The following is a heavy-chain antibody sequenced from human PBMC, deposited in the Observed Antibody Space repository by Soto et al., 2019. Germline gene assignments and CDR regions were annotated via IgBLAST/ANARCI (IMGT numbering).Heavy chain of an antibody. J-gene: IGHJ6*03. CDR3: ARIGLGYYDFWSGYFGPDYYYYMDV. D-gene: IGHD3-3*01. Sequence: PSETLSLTCAVYGGSFSGYYWSWIRQPPGKGLEWIGEINHSGSTNYNPSLKSRVTISVDTSKNQFSLKLSSVTAADTAVYYCARIGLGYYDFWSGYFGPDYYYYMDVWGKGTTVTVSS. CDR2: INHSGST. CDR1: GGSFSGYY. V-gene: IGHV4-34*01.